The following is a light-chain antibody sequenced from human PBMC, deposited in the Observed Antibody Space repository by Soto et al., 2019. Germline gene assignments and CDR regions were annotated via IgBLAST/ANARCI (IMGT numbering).Light chain of an antibody. CDR3: SSYTSSSTYV. J-gene: IGLJ1*01. CDR1: SSDVGSYNR. V-gene: IGLV2-18*02. CDR2: EVS. Sequence: QSALTHPPSVSGSPGQSVSISCTGTSSDVGSYNRVSWYQQPPGTAPKVMIYEVSNRPSGVPDRFSGSKSGNTASLTISGLQAEDEADYYCSSYTSSSTYVFGTGTKVTV.